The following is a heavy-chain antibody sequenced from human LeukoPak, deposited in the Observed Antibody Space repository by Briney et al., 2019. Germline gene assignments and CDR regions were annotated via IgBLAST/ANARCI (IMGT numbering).Heavy chain of an antibody. D-gene: IGHD6-13*01. J-gene: IGHJ6*02. CDR1: GFTFSSYD. V-gene: IGHV3-13*01. Sequence: PGRSLRLSCAASGFTFSSYDMHWVRQATGKGLEWVSAIGTAGDTYYPGSVKGRFAISRENAKNSLYLQMNSLRAEDTAVYYCARELGSSSWSIYYYYGMDVWGQGTTVTVSS. CDR2: IGTAGDT. CDR3: ARELGSSSWSIYYYYGMDV.